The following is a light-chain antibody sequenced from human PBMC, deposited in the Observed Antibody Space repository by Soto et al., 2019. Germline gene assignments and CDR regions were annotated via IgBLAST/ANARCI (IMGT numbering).Light chain of an antibody. J-gene: IGLJ1*01. CDR1: SSNIWNNY. CDR2: YNN. CDR3: GTRDSSLSXGYV. V-gene: IGLV1-51*01. Sequence: QSVLTQPPSVSAAPVQKVTISCSGSSSNIWNNYVSWYQQLPVTAPKLLIYYNNKRPSGITDRFSCYKSGTSATLGITGLQTADEAAYYCGTRDSSLSXGYVLGTGTKVXV.